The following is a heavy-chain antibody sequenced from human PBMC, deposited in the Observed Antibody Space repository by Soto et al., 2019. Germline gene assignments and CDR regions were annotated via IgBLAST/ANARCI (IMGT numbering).Heavy chain of an antibody. CDR2: ISDDGDKV. Sequence: PGGSLRLSCAASEFTFSDYAMHWVRQAPGKRLEWVAVISDDGDKVFYADSMKDRLTISRDNSKSTLFLQLTSLGPEDTALYYCARAHYHDSSGPNGHAFDIWGQGTLVTVS. D-gene: IGHD3-22*01. CDR3: ARAHYHDSSGPNGHAFDI. J-gene: IGHJ3*02. CDR1: EFTFSDYA. V-gene: IGHV3-30-3*01.